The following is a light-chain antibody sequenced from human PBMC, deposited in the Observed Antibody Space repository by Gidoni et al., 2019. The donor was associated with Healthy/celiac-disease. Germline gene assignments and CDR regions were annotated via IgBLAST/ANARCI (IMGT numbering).Light chain of an antibody. CDR3: SSYTSIVV. V-gene: IGLV2-14*01. J-gene: IGLJ2*01. CDR1: SSDVGGYNY. Sequence: QSALTQPASASGSPGQSITISCTGTSSDVGGYNYVSWYQQHPGKAPKLMIYEVSNRPSGVSNRFSGSKSGNTASLTISGLQAEDEADYYCSSYTSIVVFGGGTKLTVL. CDR2: EVS.